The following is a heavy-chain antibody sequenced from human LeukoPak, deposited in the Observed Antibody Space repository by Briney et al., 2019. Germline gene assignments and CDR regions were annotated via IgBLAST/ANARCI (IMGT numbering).Heavy chain of an antibody. J-gene: IGHJ4*02. CDR3: ARGTAAAGRALDY. CDR1: GFTFSSYG. Sequence: GGSLRLSCAASGFTFSSYGMHWVRQAPGKGLEWVAVISYDGSNKYYADSVKGRFTISRDNSKNTLYLQMNSLRAEDTAVYYCARGTAAAGRALDYWGQGTLVTVSS. CDR2: ISYDGSNK. V-gene: IGHV3-30*03. D-gene: IGHD6-13*01.